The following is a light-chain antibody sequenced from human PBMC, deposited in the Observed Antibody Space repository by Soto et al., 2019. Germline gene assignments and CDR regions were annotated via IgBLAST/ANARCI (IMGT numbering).Light chain of an antibody. J-gene: IGKJ3*01. Sequence: ERVLTQSPCTLSLSPGERATLSCRASESVSSNYLAWYQKKPGRAPRLLIYGASNRATGIPVRFSGSGSGTDFTLTISSLEPEDFAVYYCQQRSTWPPFSFGPGTKVDIK. CDR2: GAS. CDR3: QQRSTWPPFS. CDR1: ESVSSNY. V-gene: IGKV3D-20*02.